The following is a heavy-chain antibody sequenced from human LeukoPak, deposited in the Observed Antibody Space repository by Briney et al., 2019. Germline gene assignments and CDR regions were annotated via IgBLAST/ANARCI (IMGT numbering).Heavy chain of an antibody. CDR1: GGSISTSDYY. J-gene: IGHJ4*02. V-gene: IGHV4-39*07. Sequence: PSETLSLTCTVSGGSISTSDYYWGWLRQPPGTGLEWIGSLYHSGHTYYKPSLKTRVTISVDTSKNQFSLNLSSVTAADTAVYYCAKRRGAYCGGDCLFRIFHFDFWGQGILVTVSS. D-gene: IGHD2-21*02. CDR3: AKRRGAYCGGDCLFRIFHFDF. CDR2: LYHSGHT.